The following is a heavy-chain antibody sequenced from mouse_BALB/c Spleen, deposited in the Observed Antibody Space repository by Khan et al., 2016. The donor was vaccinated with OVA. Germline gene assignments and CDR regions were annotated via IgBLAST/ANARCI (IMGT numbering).Heavy chain of an antibody. V-gene: IGHV1-26*01. J-gene: IGHJ1*01. CDR2: INPNNGDS. CDR1: GYTFTDYY. CDR3: TRGLFDV. Sequence: VRLQQSGPELVKPGASVKMSCKASGYTFTDYYMKWVKQSHGTSLEWIGDINPNNGDSFYNQKFKGRATLTVDKSSSTAYMHLNCLTSDDSTVYDCTRGLFDVWGAGTTVTVSS.